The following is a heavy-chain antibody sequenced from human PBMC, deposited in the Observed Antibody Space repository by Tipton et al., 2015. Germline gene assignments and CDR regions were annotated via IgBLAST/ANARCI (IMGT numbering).Heavy chain of an antibody. J-gene: IGHJ4*02. CDR2: IYESGST. CDR3: ATLYVDYDY. V-gene: IGHV4-39*01. Sequence: TLSLTCIVSGGSISSSGYYWGWIRQPPGKGLEWIGSIYESGSTYYNPSLKSRITISVDTSKNQFSLRLTSVTASDTAVYYCATLYVDYDYWGQGILVTVSS. D-gene: IGHD3-9*01. CDR1: GGSISSSGYY.